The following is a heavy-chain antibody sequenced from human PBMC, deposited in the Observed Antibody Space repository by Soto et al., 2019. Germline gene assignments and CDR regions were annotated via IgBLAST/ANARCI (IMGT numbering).Heavy chain of an antibody. CDR1: GFTFSSYA. V-gene: IGHV3-23*01. Sequence: PGGSLRLSCAASGFTFSSYAMSWVRQAPGKGLEWVSAISGSGGSTYYADSVKGRFTISRDNAENSLYLQMNSLRDDDTAVYYCAREDPWSANADDMDVWGQGTTVTVSS. CDR2: ISGSGGST. D-gene: IGHD3-3*01. CDR3: AREDPWSANADDMDV. J-gene: IGHJ6*02.